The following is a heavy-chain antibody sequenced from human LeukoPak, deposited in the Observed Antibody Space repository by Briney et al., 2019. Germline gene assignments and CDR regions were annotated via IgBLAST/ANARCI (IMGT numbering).Heavy chain of an antibody. J-gene: IGHJ4*02. V-gene: IGHV3-23*01. Sequence: GGSLRLSCAASGFTFSNYAMNWVRQAPGKGLEWVSAISGSGVSTYYADSVKGRFTISRDNSKNTLYLQMNSLRAEDTAVYYCARDLSLYCSGGSCYSLNYWGQGTLVTVSS. CDR2: ISGSGVST. D-gene: IGHD2-15*01. CDR1: GFTFSNYA. CDR3: ARDLSLYCSGGSCYSLNY.